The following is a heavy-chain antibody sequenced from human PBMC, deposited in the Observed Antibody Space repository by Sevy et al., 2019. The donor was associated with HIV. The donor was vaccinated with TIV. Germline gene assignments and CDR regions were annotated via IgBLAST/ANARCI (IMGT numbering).Heavy chain of an antibody. Sequence: GGSLRLSCAASGFTFSSYSMNWVRQAPGKGLEWVSSISSSSSYIYYTDSVKGRFTISRDNAKNSLYLQMNSLRAGDTAVYYCARGGFDGIFDPWGQGTLVTVSS. CDR1: GFTFSSYS. J-gene: IGHJ5*02. CDR2: ISSSSSYI. D-gene: IGHD1-26*01. CDR3: ARGGFDGIFDP. V-gene: IGHV3-21*01.